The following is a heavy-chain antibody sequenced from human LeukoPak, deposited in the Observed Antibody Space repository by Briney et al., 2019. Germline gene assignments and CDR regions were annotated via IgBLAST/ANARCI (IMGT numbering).Heavy chain of an antibody. CDR3: ARSRNDYDYVWGSYRPPDY. V-gene: IGHV5-51*01. D-gene: IGHD3-16*02. Sequence: GESLKISCKGSGYSFADSWVAWVRQMPGKGLEWMAIIYPGDSDTRYSPSFEGQVTISADKSISTAYLQWSSLKASDTAMYYCARSRNDYDYVWGSYRPPDYWGQGTLVTVSS. CDR1: GYSFADSW. J-gene: IGHJ4*02. CDR2: IYPGDSDT.